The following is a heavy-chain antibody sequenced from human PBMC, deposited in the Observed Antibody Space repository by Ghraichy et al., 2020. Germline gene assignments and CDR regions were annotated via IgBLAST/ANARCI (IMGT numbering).Heavy chain of an antibody. CDR3: VRKMFQWFGESDFSFHGLDV. Sequence: SETLSLTCGVSGGSVTSNRYYWAWIRQSPGKGLEWIGTAYYSGTTYYNPSLRRRVSLSVDSSRNQVSLKLYSVAAADTAVYYCVRKMFQWFGESDFSFHGLDVWGQGASVTVSS. J-gene: IGHJ6*02. CDR2: AYYSGTT. CDR1: GGSVTSNRYY. V-gene: IGHV4-39*01. D-gene: IGHD3-10*01.